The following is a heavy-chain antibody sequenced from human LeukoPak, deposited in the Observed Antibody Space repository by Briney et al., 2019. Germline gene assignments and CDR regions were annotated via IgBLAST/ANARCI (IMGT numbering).Heavy chain of an antibody. J-gene: IGHJ5*02. CDR3: ARRHSGWSTIYGAYNWFDP. Sequence: GESPKISCKGSGYSFTSYWIGWVRQMPGKGLERMGIIYPGDSDTRYSPSFQGQVTISADKSISTAYLQWSSLKASDTAMYYCARRHSGWSTIYGAYNWFDPWGQGTLATVSS. CDR2: IYPGDSDT. CDR1: GYSFTSYW. D-gene: IGHD6-19*01. V-gene: IGHV5-51*01.